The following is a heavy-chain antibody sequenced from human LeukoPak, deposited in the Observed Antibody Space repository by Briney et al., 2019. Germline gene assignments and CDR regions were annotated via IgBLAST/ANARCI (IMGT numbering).Heavy chain of an antibody. Sequence: GGSLRLSCAASGFTFSSYAMHWVRQAPGKGLEWVAVISYDGSTKYYADSVKDRFTISRDNSKNTLYLQMNSLRAEDTAVYYCARGGGLDVWGQGATVTVSS. CDR3: ARGGGLDV. V-gene: IGHV3-30-3*01. CDR2: ISYDGSTK. D-gene: IGHD3-16*01. J-gene: IGHJ6*02. CDR1: GFTFSSYA.